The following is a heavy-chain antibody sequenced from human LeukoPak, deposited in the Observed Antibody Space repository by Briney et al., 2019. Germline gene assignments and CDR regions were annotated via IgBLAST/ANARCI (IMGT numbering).Heavy chain of an antibody. D-gene: IGHD2-15*01. V-gene: IGHV1-69*06. CDR3: ARGRRVAGYYFDY. CDR1: GDTFSSYA. Sequence: SVKVSCKASGDTFSSYAISWVRQAPGQRLEWMGGITPIFGTAKYSQKFQGRVTITADKSTSTAYMELSSLRSEDTAVYYCARGRRVAGYYFDYWGEGALVTVSS. CDR2: ITPIFGTA. J-gene: IGHJ4*02.